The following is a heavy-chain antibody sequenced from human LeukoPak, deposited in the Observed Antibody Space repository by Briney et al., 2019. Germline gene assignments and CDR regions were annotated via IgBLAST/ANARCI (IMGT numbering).Heavy chain of an antibody. CDR1: GFTFDDYG. Sequence: PGGSLRLSCAASGFTFDDYGMSWVRQAPGKGLEWVSGINWNGGSTGYADSVKGRFTISRDNAKNSLYLQMNSLRAEDTAVYYCAREANYYDSSGYAPVSVGAFDYWGQGTLVTVSS. D-gene: IGHD3-22*01. CDR2: INWNGGST. J-gene: IGHJ4*02. CDR3: AREANYYDSSGYAPVSVGAFDY. V-gene: IGHV3-20*04.